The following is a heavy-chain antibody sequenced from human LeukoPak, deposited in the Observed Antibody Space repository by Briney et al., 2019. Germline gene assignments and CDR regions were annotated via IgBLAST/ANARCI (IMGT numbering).Heavy chain of an antibody. CDR2: IKQDRSEK. Sequence: GGSLRLSCAASGFTFSSYWMSWVRQAPGKGLEWVANIKQDRSEKYYVDSVKGRFTISRDNAKNSLYLQMNSLRAEDTALYYCAKDSNYYGSGSYNYWGQGTLVTVSS. J-gene: IGHJ4*02. V-gene: IGHV3-7*03. D-gene: IGHD3-10*01. CDR3: AKDSNYYGSGSYNY. CDR1: GFTFSSYW.